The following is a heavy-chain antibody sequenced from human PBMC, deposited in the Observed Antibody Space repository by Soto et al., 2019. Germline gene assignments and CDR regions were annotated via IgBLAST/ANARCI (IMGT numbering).Heavy chain of an antibody. J-gene: IGHJ4*02. CDR3: IRGNSGYGNFDY. V-gene: IGHV3-74*01. Sequence: GESLRLSCAASGFTFSSSCMHWVRQAPGKGLEWVARIKADGSETNYADYVKGRFTISRDNAKNTLYLQLNSLRAEDTAVYYCIRGNSGYGNFDYWGQGTRVTVSS. CDR2: IKADGSET. D-gene: IGHD5-12*01. CDR1: GFTFSSSC.